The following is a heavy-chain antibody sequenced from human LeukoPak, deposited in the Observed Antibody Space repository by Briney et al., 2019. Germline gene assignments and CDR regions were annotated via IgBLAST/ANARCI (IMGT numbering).Heavy chain of an antibody. CDR2: ISSSSGYL. CDR3: ARDLCSGGSCYGVDY. D-gene: IGHD2-15*01. J-gene: IGHJ4*02. V-gene: IGHV3-21*01. CDR1: GFTFSSYS. Sequence: PGGSLRLSCAASGFTFSSYSMNWVRQAPGKGLEWVSYISSSSGYLYYGDSVKGRFTISRDNAKNSLYLQMNSLRAEDTAVYYCARDLCSGGSCYGVDYWGQGTLVTVSS.